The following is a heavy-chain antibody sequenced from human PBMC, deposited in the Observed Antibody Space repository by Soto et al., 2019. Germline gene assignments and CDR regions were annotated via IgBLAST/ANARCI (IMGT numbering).Heavy chain of an antibody. CDR1: GFTFSSYG. V-gene: IGHV3-33*01. D-gene: IGHD4-17*01. CDR3: AFQGKGDYDLRGAELGYFDL. Sequence: GGSLRLSCAASGFTFSSYGMHWVRQAPGKGLEWVAVIWYDGSNKYYADSVKGRFTISRDNSKNTLYLQMNSLRAEDTAVYYCAFQGKGDYDLRGAELGYFDLWGRGTLVTVSS. J-gene: IGHJ2*01. CDR2: IWYDGSNK.